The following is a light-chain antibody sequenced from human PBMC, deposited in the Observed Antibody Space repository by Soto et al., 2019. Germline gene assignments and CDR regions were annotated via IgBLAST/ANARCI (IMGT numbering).Light chain of an antibody. CDR1: QRVGSNY. CDR3: KQYTTSPFT. J-gene: IGKJ3*01. Sequence: EIVLTQSPGTLSLSPGERATLYCRASQRVGSNYLAWYQQKPGQAPRVLIYGASSRATGIPDRFSGSGSGADFTFTISRLEPEDFAVYYCKQYTTSPFTFGPGPKVDIK. CDR2: GAS. V-gene: IGKV3-20*01.